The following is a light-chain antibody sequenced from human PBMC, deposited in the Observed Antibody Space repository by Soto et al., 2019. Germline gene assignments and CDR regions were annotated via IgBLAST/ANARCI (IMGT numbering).Light chain of an antibody. V-gene: IGKV3-20*01. Sequence: EIVLTQFPDPLSLSPGERATLSCKSSQSLSSNSLAWYQQKRGQAPRLPIHGASSRATGIPDRFSGSGSGTDFTLTISRLEPEDFAGYYCQQYGSSPWTFGQGTRWIS. CDR1: QSLSSNS. CDR2: GAS. J-gene: IGKJ1*01. CDR3: QQYGSSPWT.